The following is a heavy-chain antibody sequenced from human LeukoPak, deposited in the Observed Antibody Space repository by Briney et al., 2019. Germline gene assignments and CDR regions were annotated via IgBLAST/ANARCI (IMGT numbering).Heavy chain of an antibody. Sequence: HSGGSLRLSCAASGFSFSSYAMNWVRQAPGKGLEWVSAIGGSGGTTYYADSVKGRFTISRDNSKNTLYLQMDSLRADDTAVYYCAKDYNWGSYWGQGTLVTVSS. CDR1: GFSFSSYA. J-gene: IGHJ4*02. V-gene: IGHV3-23*01. D-gene: IGHD7-27*01. CDR3: AKDYNWGSY. CDR2: IGGSGGTT.